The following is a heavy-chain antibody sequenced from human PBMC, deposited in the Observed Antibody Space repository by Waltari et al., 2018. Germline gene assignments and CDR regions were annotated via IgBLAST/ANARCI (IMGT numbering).Heavy chain of an antibody. D-gene: IGHD2-21*01. J-gene: IGHJ4*02. CDR2: IYTGGTT. V-gene: IGHV3-53*02. Sequence: EVQLVETGGGLIEPGGSLGLSCTASGFTVDSNYVNWVRQAPGKGLEWVSVIYTGGTTYYADSVKGRFTISRDNSKNTLSLQMNSLRVEDTAMYYCAREGRGGALDYWGQGTLVTVSS. CDR3: AREGRGGALDY. CDR1: GFTVDSNY.